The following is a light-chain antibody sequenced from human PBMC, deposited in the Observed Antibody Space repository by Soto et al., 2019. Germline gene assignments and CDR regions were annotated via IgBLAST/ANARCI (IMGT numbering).Light chain of an antibody. CDR1: QSISSY. CDR3: HQSYSTPPIT. CDR2: AAS. J-gene: IGKJ5*01. Sequence: DMQMTQSPSSLSASVGDRVTITCRASQSISSYLNWYQQKPGKAPKLLIYAASSLQSGVPSRFSGSGSGTDFTLTISSLQPEDFAIYYCHQSYSTPPITFGQGTRLEIK. V-gene: IGKV1-39*01.